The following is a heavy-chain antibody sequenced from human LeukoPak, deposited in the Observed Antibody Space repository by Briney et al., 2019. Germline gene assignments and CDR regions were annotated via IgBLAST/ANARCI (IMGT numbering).Heavy chain of an antibody. Sequence: GGSLRLSCAASGFTFSSYEMNWVRQAPGKGLEWVSYISSSGTPIHYADSVKGRFTISRDNAKNSLFLQMNSLRAVDTAVYYCAREKTACGGDCYDSWGQGTLVTVSS. V-gene: IGHV3-48*03. CDR2: ISSSGTPI. CDR1: GFTFSSYE. J-gene: IGHJ4*02. CDR3: AREKTACGGDCYDS. D-gene: IGHD2-21*01.